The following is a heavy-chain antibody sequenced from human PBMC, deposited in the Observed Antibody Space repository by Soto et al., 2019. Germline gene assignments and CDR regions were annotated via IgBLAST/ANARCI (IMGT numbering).Heavy chain of an antibody. Sequence: SVKVSCKASGGTFSSYAISWVRQAPGQGLEWMGGIIPIFGTANYAQKFQGRVTITADESTSTAYMELSSLRSEDTAVYYCARELNGDYYFDYWGQGTTVTVSS. D-gene: IGHD4-17*01. J-gene: IGHJ4*03. CDR1: GGTFSSYA. V-gene: IGHV1-69*13. CDR2: IIPIFGTA. CDR3: ARELNGDYYFDY.